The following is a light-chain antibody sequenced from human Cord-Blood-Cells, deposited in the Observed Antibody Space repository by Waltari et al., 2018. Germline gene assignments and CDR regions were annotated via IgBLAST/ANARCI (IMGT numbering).Light chain of an antibody. Sequence: DIQMTQSPSTLSASVGYRVTITCRASQSISSWLAWYQQKPGKAPKLLIYDASSLESGVPSRFSGSGSGTEFTLTISSLQPDDFATNYCQQYNSYFGQGTKVEIK. V-gene: IGKV1-5*01. CDR2: DAS. J-gene: IGKJ1*01. CDR1: QSISSW. CDR3: QQYNSY.